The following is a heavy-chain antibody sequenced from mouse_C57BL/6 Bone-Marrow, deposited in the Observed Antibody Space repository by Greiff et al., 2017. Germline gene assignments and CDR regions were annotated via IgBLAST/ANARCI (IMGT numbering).Heavy chain of an antibody. CDR3: AREGYYGSSYEYYFDY. CDR2: IDPSDSYT. Sequence: VQLQQPGAELVMPGASVKLSCKASGYTFTSYWMHWVKQRPGQGLEWIGEIDPSDSYTNYNQKFKGKSTLTVDKSSSTAYMQLSSLTSEDSAVYYCAREGYYGSSYEYYFDYWGHGTTLTVSS. J-gene: IGHJ2*01. V-gene: IGHV1-69*01. CDR1: GYTFTSYW. D-gene: IGHD1-1*01.